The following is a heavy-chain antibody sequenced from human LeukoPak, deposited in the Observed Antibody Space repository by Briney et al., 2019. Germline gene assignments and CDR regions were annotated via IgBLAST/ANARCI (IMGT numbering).Heavy chain of an antibody. CDR3: AKDRIAHGSGSIIDN. CDR1: GFTFTSYA. CDR2: ISYDETNK. V-gene: IGHV3-30*18. Sequence: GGSLRLSCAASGFTFTSYAMHWVRQAPGKGLEWVAIISYDETNKNYADSVKGRFTISRDNSRNTLFLQLNSLRAEDTAVYYCAKDRIAHGSGSIIDNWGQGTLVTVSS. J-gene: IGHJ4*02. D-gene: IGHD3-10*01.